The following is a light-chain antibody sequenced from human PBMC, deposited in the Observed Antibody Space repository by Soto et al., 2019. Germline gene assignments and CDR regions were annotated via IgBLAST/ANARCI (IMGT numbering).Light chain of an antibody. J-gene: IGKJ1*01. V-gene: IGKV3-15*01. CDR2: VAS. Sequence: EIVMTQSPLTLSVSPGERATLSCRASQSISSDLAWYQLKPGQAPRLLMYVASIRATGVLARFTGSGSETEFTLTISSLQSEDYAVYYCHHYNHWPWTFGQGTRVEIK. CDR3: HHYNHWPWT. CDR1: QSISSD.